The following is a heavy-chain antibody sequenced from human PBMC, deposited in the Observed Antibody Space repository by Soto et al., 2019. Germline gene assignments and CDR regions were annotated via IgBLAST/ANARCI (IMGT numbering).Heavy chain of an antibody. CDR3: AHTSLGGDYAY. CDR2: IYWDDDK. Sequence: QITLKESGPTLVKPTQTLTLTCTFFGFSLSTSGVGVGWIRQPPGKALEWLALIYWDDDKRYSPSLKGRLTTTKDTSKNLVVLTMTNIDPVDTATYYCAHTSLGGDYAYWGQGTLVTVSS. CDR1: GFSLSTSGVG. V-gene: IGHV2-5*02. D-gene: IGHD4-17*01. J-gene: IGHJ4*02.